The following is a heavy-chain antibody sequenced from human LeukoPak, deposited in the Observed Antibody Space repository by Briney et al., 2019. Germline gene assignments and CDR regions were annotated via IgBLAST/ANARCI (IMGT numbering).Heavy chain of an antibody. Sequence: PSETLSLTCTVSGGSISSGDYYWGWIRQPPGKGLEWIGSIYYSGSTYYNPSLKSRVTISVDTSKNQFSLKLSSVAAADTAVYYCARTRLRVVPAAMPVYFDYWGQGTLVTVSS. D-gene: IGHD2-2*01. CDR3: ARTRLRVVPAAMPVYFDY. J-gene: IGHJ4*02. CDR1: GGSISSGDYY. CDR2: IYYSGST. V-gene: IGHV4-39*01.